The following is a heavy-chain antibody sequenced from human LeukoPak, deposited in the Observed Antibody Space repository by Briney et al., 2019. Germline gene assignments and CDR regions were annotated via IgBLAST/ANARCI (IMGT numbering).Heavy chain of an antibody. CDR3: ARDSTGYWYFDL. J-gene: IGHJ2*01. V-gene: IGHV3-53*01. CDR2: FYSGGDT. CDR1: GFTFSNYA. D-gene: IGHD3-3*02. Sequence: GGSLRLSCAASGFTFSNYAMNWVRQAPGKGLEWVSVFYSGGDTHYADSVKGRFTISRDNSKNTLYLQMNSLRAEDTAVYYCARDSTGYWYFDLWGRGTLVSVSS.